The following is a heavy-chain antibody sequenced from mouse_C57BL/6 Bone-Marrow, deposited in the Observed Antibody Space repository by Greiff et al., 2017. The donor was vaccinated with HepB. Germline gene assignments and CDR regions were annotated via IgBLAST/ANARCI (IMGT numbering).Heavy chain of an antibody. V-gene: IGHV1-50*01. CDR3: AREELFYAMDY. CDR2: IDPSDSYT. Sequence: QVQLQQPGAELVKPGASVKLSCKASGYTFTSYWMQWVKQRPGQGLEWIGEIDPSDSYTNYNQKFKGKATLTVDTSSRTAYMQLSSLTSEDSAVYYCAREELFYAMDYWGQGTSVTVSS. CDR1: GYTFTSYW. J-gene: IGHJ4*01.